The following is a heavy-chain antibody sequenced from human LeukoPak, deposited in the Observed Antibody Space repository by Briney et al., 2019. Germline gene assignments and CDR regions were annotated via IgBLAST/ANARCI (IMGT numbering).Heavy chain of an antibody. J-gene: IGHJ4*02. Sequence: GGSLRLSCAASGFTFSSYSINWVRQAPGKGLEWVSAISGSGGSTYYADSVKGRFTISRDNSKNTLYLQMNSLRAEDTAVYYCARRNIAAAALDYWGQGTLVTVSS. V-gene: IGHV3-23*01. CDR1: GFTFSSYS. D-gene: IGHD6-13*01. CDR3: ARRNIAAAALDY. CDR2: ISGSGGST.